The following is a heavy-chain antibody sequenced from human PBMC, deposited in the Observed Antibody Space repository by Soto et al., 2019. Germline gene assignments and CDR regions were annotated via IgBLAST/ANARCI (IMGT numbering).Heavy chain of an antibody. V-gene: IGHV3-48*02. CDR1: GFTFSSYS. Sequence: GGSLRLSCAASGFTFSSYSMNWVRQAPGKGLEWVSYISSSSSTIYYADSVKGRFTISRDNAKNSLYLQMNSLRDEDTAVYYFGGSPLYYVFWSVYGFYYYHGMDVWGQGTTFTFSS. CDR3: GGSPLYYVFWSVYGFYYYHGMDV. J-gene: IGHJ6*02. D-gene: IGHD3-3*01. CDR2: ISSSSSTI.